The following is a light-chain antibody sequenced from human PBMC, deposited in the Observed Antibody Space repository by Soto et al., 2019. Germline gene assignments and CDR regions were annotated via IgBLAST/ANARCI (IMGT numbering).Light chain of an antibody. CDR1: SSDVGGYNY. Sequence: QSALTQPASVSGSPGQSITISCTGTSSDVGGYNYFSWYQQHPGKAPKLMIYDVINRPSGVSNRFSGSKSGNTASLTISGLQAEDEADYYCSSYTSSSTVVFGGGTKVTVL. V-gene: IGLV2-14*01. J-gene: IGLJ2*01. CDR2: DVI. CDR3: SSYTSSSTVV.